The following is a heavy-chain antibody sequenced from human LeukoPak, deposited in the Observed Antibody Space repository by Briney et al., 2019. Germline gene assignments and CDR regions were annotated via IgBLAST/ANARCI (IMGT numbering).Heavy chain of an antibody. CDR3: ARGRVTPGAFDV. V-gene: IGHV4-34*01. CDR1: GGSISSYY. D-gene: IGHD2-21*02. Sequence: SETLSLTCTVSGGSISSYYWSWIRQPPGKGLEWIGEINHSGSTNYNPSLKSRVTISVDTSKNQFSLKLSSVTAADTAVYYCARGRVTPGAFDVWGQGTMATVSS. CDR2: INHSGST. J-gene: IGHJ3*01.